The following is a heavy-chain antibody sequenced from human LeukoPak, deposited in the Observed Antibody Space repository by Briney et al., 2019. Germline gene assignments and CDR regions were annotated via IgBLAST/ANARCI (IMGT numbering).Heavy chain of an antibody. CDR1: GGSISGSY. CDR3: AKGGWSLDI. Sequence: PSETLSLTCTVSGGSISGSYWSWIRQSPGKGLEWIGYIYYNGNTDYNPSLRSRLTMPVDTSKNQFSLKLTSVTAADTALYYCAKGGWSLDIWGQGTMVTVSS. D-gene: IGHD6-19*01. V-gene: IGHV4-59*03. CDR2: IYYNGNT. J-gene: IGHJ3*02.